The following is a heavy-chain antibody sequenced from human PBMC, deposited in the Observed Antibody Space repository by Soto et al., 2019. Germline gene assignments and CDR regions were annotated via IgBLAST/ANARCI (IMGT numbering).Heavy chain of an antibody. V-gene: IGHV3-74*01. J-gene: IGHJ4*02. CDR1: GFTFSSYW. CDR3: ARGWVSRAAAGNY. D-gene: IGHD6-13*01. Sequence: GGSLRLSCAASGFTFSSYWMHWVRQAPGKGLVWVSRINSDGSSTSYADSVKGRFTISRDNAKNTLYLQMNSLRAEDTAVYYCARGWVSRAAAGNYWGQGTLVTVSS. CDR2: INSDGSST.